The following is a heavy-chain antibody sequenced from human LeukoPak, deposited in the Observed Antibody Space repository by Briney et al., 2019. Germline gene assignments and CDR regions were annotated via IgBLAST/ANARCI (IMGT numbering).Heavy chain of an antibody. CDR3: ASLFNIWSDY. CDR2: IYSGGNT. V-gene: IGHV3-53*01. CDR1: GFTISSIY. J-gene: IGHJ4*02. Sequence: PGGSLRLSCAASGFTISSIYMNWVRQAPGKGLEWVSGIYSGGNTFYGDSVKGRFTISRDNSKNTLYLQMNSLRAEDTAMYYCASLFNIWSDYWGQGTLATVSS. D-gene: IGHD3-3*01.